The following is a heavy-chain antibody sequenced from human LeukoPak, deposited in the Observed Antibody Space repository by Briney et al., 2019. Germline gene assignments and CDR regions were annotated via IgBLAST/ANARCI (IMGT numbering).Heavy chain of an antibody. D-gene: IGHD6-19*01. CDR3: ARGGWGPVQGHWYFDL. Sequence: SETLSLTCTVSGGSISSYYWSWIRQPPGKGLEWIGYIYYSGSTNYNPSLKSRVTISVDTSKNQFSLKLSSVTAADTAVYYCARGGWGPVQGHWYFDLWGRGTLVTVSS. V-gene: IGHV4-59*01. CDR2: IYYSGST. CDR1: GGSISSYY. J-gene: IGHJ2*01.